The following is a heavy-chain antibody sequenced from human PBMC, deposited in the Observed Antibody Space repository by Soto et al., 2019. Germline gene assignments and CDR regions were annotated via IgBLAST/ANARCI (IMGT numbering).Heavy chain of an antibody. V-gene: IGHV3-33*01. D-gene: IGHD3-22*01. CDR1: GSTFSSYG. Sequence: GGSLRLSCAASGSTFSSYGMHWVRQVPGKGLEWVAVIWYDGSNKYYADSVKGRFTISRDNSKNTLYLLMNTLRAEGTAVYYCARDRDMIVVVNWFDPWGQGTLVTVSS. J-gene: IGHJ5*02. CDR3: ARDRDMIVVVNWFDP. CDR2: IWYDGSNK.